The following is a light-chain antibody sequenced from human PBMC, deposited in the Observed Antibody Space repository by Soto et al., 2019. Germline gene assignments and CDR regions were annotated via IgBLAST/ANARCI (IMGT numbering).Light chain of an antibody. CDR3: QQSYSTLPWT. CDR1: QFIDKW. CDR2: KAS. V-gene: IGKV1-39*01. Sequence: DIQMTQSPSTLSASVGDRVTVTCRASQFIDKWLAWYQQKPGKAPRLLIYKASTLQSGVPSRFSGSGSGTDFTLTISSLQPEDFATYYCQQSYSTLPWTFGQGTKVDIK. J-gene: IGKJ1*01.